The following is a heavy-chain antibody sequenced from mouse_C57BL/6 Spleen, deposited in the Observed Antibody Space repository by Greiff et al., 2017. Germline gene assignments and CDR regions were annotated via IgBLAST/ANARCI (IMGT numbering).Heavy chain of an antibody. CDR2: IDPSDSYT. V-gene: IGHV1-50*01. CDR1: GSTFTSYW. Sequence: QVQLQQSGAELVKPGASVKLSCKASGSTFTSYWMQWVKQRPGQGLEWIGEIDPSDSYTNYNQKFKGKATLTVDTSSSTAYMQLSSLTSEDYAVYYCARWVWDYWGQGTTLTVAS. CDR3: ARWVWDY. J-gene: IGHJ2*01. D-gene: IGHD2-10*02.